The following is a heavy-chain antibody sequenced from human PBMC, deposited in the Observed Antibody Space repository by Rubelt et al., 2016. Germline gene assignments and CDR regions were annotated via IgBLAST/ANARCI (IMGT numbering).Heavy chain of an antibody. CDR2: IKTTTGDP. J-gene: IGHJ2*01. V-gene: IGHV7-4-1*02. CDR3: ASLLDGSNWYFDV. CDR1: GDSFNSYG. D-gene: IGHD3-10*01. Sequence: QVQLVQSGSELRAPGASVRISCKASGDSFNSYGLSWVRQAPGHGLEWMGWIKTTTGDPTYAQDFTGRFAFSWDTSINTAFLQINNLNTEDTAVYYCASLLDGSNWYFDVWGRGTLVTVSS.